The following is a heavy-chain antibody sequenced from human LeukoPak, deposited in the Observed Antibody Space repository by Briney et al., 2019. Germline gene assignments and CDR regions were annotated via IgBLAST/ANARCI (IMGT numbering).Heavy chain of an antibody. Sequence: PSQTLSLTCTVSGGSISSGSYYWSWIRQPAGKGLEWIGRIYTSGSTNYNPSLKSRVTISVDTSKNQSSLKLSSVTAADTAVYYCARDKWNWNYGGDYYYMDVWGKGTTVTVSS. J-gene: IGHJ6*03. D-gene: IGHD1-7*01. CDR1: GGSISSGSYY. CDR2: IYTSGST. CDR3: ARDKWNWNYGGDYYYMDV. V-gene: IGHV4-61*02.